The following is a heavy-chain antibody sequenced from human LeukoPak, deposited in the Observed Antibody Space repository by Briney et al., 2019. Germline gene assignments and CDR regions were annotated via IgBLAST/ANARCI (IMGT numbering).Heavy chain of an antibody. D-gene: IGHD2-2*01. Sequence: GGSLRLSCAASGFTVSSNYMSWVRQAPGKGLEWVSVIYSGGSTYYADSVKGRFTISTDNAKNSLYLQMNSLRAEDTAVYYCARQGGASWLNWLDPWGQGTLVTVSS. CDR1: GFTVSSNY. V-gene: IGHV3-66*04. CDR3: ARQGGASWLNWLDP. CDR2: IYSGGST. J-gene: IGHJ5*02.